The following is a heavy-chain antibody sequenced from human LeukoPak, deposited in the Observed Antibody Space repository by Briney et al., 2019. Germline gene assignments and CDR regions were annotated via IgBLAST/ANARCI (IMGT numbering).Heavy chain of an antibody. CDR3: ARGALHVFDY. D-gene: IGHD3-10*02. CDR1: GFTFSDYE. V-gene: IGHV3-48*03. J-gene: IGHJ4*02. CDR2: VSTSGSTT. Sequence: GGSLRLSCAASGFTFSDYEINWVRQAPGKGLEWVSCVSTSGSTTYYADSVKGRFTISRDNAKNSLFLQMNTLTAEDTAVYYCARGALHVFDYWGQGTPVTVSS.